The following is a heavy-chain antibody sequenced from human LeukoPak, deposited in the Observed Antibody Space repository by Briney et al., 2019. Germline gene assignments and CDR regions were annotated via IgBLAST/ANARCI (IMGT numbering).Heavy chain of an antibody. CDR2: IRGSGGST. D-gene: IGHD1-26*01. CDR3: AKRLDSGIWGAFDI. Sequence: GGSLRLSCAASRFTFSSYAMSWVRQAPGKGLERVSVIRGSGGSTYCADSVKGRFTISRDNSKNTLYLQMNSLRAEDTAVYYCAKRLDSGIWGAFDIWGQGTMVTVSS. V-gene: IGHV3-23*01. J-gene: IGHJ3*02. CDR1: RFTFSSYA.